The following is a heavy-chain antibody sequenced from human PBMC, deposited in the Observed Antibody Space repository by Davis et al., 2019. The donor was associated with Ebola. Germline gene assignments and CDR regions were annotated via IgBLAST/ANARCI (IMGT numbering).Heavy chain of an antibody. CDR1: GGSISSGDYY. V-gene: IGHV4-61*08. Sequence: SETLSLTCTVSGGSISSGDYYWSWIRQPPGKGLEWIGYVYYSGSTNYNPSLQSRVAISVDTSKNQFSLKLSSVTAADTAVYYCARDAVLSRGELDFWGQGTLVTISS. CDR3: ARDAVLSRGELDF. J-gene: IGHJ4*02. CDR2: VYYSGST. D-gene: IGHD3-10*01.